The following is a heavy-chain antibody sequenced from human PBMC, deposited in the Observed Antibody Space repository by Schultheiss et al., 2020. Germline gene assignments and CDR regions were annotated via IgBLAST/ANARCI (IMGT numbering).Heavy chain of an antibody. CDR3: AKDASYDCSGGSCSYGMDV. Sequence: GGSLRLSCAASGFTFSSYSMNWVRQAPGKGLEWVSSIGAGGASTYYADSVKGRFTISRDNSKNTLYLQMNSLRAEDTAVYYCAKDASYDCSGGSCSYGMDVWGQGTTVTVSS. V-gene: IGHV3-23*01. J-gene: IGHJ6*02. CDR2: IGAGGAST. CDR1: GFTFSSYS. D-gene: IGHD2-15*01.